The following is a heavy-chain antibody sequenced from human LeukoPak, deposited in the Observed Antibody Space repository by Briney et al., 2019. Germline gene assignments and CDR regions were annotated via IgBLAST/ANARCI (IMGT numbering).Heavy chain of an antibody. J-gene: IGHJ4*02. D-gene: IGHD4-11*01. CDR3: ATYDYTFFDY. V-gene: IGHV1-2*02. CDR2: INPNSGGT. CDR1: GYTFTSYY. Sequence: ASVKVSCKASGYTFTSYYMHWVRQAPGQGLEWMGWINPNSGGTKYAQKFQGRVTLTRDTSISTAYMELARLRSDDTAVYFCATYDYTFFDYWGQGTLVTVSS.